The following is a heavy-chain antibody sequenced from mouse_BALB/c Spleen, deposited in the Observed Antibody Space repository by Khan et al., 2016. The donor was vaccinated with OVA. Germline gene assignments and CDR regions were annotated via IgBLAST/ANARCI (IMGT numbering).Heavy chain of an antibody. CDR2: ISNGGGST. V-gene: IGHV5-12-2*01. CDR1: GFTFSSYI. J-gene: IGHJ2*01. CDR3: ARHGNYVSFDY. Sequence: EVELVESGGGLVQPGGSLKLSCAASGFTFSSYIMSWVRQTPEKRLEWVAYISNGGGSTYYLDTVKGRFTISRDNAKNTLYLQMSSLKSEDTGMCYCARHGNYVSFDYWGQGTTLTVSS. D-gene: IGHD2-1*01.